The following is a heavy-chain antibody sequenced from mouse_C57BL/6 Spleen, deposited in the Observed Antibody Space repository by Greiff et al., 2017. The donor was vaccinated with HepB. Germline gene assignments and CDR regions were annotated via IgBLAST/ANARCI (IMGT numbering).Heavy chain of an antibody. V-gene: IGHV2-2*01. Sequence: VQLQESGPGLVQPSQSLSITCTVSGFSLTSYGVHWVRQSPGKGLEWLGVIWSGGSTDYNAAFISRLSISKDNSKSQVFFKMNSLQADDTAIYYCAKNYDYDAVSAMDYWGQGTSVTVSS. D-gene: IGHD2-4*01. CDR1: GFSLTSYG. CDR2: IWSGGST. J-gene: IGHJ4*01. CDR3: AKNYDYDAVSAMDY.